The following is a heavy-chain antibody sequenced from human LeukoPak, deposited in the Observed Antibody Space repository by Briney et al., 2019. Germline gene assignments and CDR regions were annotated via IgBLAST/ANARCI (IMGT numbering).Heavy chain of an antibody. CDR3: ARARIAARPNWFDP. CDR1: GGSISSGSYY. J-gene: IGHJ5*02. D-gene: IGHD6-6*01. V-gene: IGHV4-61*02. Sequence: PSQTLSLTCTVSGGSISSGSYYWSWIRQPAGKGLEWIGRIYTSGSTNYNPSLKSRVTISVVTSKNQFSLKLSSVTAADTAVYYCARARIAARPNWFDPWGQGTLVTVSS. CDR2: IYTSGST.